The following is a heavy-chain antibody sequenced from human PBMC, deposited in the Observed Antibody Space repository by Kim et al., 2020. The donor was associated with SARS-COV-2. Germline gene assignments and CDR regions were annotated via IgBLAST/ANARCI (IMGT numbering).Heavy chain of an antibody. CDR1: GFTFSSYS. CDR2: ISSSSSTI. Sequence: GGSLRLSCAASGFTFSSYSMNWVRQAPGKGLEWVSYISSSSSTIYYADSVKGRFTISRDNAKNSLYLQMNSLRDEDTAVYYCARDSYGYYYYYGMDVWGQGTTVTVSS. V-gene: IGHV3-48*02. D-gene: IGHD4-17*01. J-gene: IGHJ6*02. CDR3: ARDSYGYYYYYGMDV.